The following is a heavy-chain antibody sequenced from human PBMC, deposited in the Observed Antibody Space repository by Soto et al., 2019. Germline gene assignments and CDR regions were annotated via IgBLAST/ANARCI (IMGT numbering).Heavy chain of an antibody. J-gene: IGHJ4*02. CDR3: ARWVCDSGYDYCYFDY. CDR2: VYYSGST. V-gene: IGHV4-30-4*01. CDR1: GGSISSGDYY. Sequence: SETLSLTCTVSGGSISSGDYYWSWIRQPPGKGLEWIGYVYYSGSTYYNPSRKRRVTISVDTSKNQFSLKLSSVPAADTAVYYCARWVCDSGYDYCYFDYWGQGTLVTVSS. D-gene: IGHD5-12*01.